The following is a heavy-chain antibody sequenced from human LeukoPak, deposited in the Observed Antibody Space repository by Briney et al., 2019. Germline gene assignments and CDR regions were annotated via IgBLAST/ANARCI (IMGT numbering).Heavy chain of an antibody. CDR3: ARGRDGYSPGTFDI. V-gene: IGHV4-61*02. D-gene: IGHD5-24*01. Sequence: TLSLTCSVPGGSISSGRYYWSWIRQPAGKGLEWIGRIYTSGSANYNPSLKSRVTISLDISKNRFSLKLSSVTAADTAMYYCARGRDGYSPGTFDIWGLGTMVTVSS. CDR1: GGSISSGRYY. CDR2: IYTSGSA. J-gene: IGHJ3*02.